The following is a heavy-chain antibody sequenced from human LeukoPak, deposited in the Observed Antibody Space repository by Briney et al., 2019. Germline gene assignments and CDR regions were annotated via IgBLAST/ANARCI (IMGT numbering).Heavy chain of an antibody. CDR2: ISAYNGNT. V-gene: IGHV1-18*01. Sequence: ASVTVSCKASGYTFTSYGISWVRQAPGQGLEWMGWISAYNGNTNYAQKLQGRVTMTTDTSTSTAYMELRSLRSDDTAVYYCARGDGRGYSGYDFDYWGQGTLVTVSS. D-gene: IGHD5-12*01. CDR3: ARGDGRGYSGYDFDY. J-gene: IGHJ4*02. CDR1: GYTFTSYG.